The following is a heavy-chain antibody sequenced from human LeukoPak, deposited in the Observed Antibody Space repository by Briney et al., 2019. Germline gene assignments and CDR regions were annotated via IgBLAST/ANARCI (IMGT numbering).Heavy chain of an antibody. CDR2: IYYSGST. J-gene: IGHJ4*02. V-gene: IGHV4-39*02. CDR1: GGSISSSSYY. CDR3: ARDSPPYYYDSSGLDY. Sequence: SETLPLTCTVSGGSISSSSYYWGWIRQPPGKGLEWIGSIYYSGSTYYNPSLKSRVTISVDTSKNQFSLKLSSVTAADTAVYYCARDSPPYYYDSSGLDYWGQGTLVTVSS. D-gene: IGHD3-22*01.